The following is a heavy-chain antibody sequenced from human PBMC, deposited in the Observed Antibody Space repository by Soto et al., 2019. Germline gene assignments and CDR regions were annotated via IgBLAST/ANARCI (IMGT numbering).Heavy chain of an antibody. J-gene: IGHJ5*02. CDR2: IYYSGST. D-gene: IGHD4-17*01. CDR3: ARSYGDYYLNWFDP. V-gene: IGHV4-59*01. Sequence: KPSETLSLTCTVSGGSISSYYWSWIRQPPGEGLEWIGYIYYSGSTNYNPSLKSRVTISVDTSKNQFSLKLSSVTAADTAVYYCARSYGDYYLNWFDPWGQGTLVTVSS. CDR1: GGSISSYY.